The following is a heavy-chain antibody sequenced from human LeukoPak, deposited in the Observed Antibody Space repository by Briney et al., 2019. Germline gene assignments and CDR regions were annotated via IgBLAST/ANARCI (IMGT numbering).Heavy chain of an antibody. V-gene: IGHV3-23*01. J-gene: IGHJ6*03. CDR3: ARSQDSSWYYYYMDV. D-gene: IGHD6-13*01. Sequence: QPGGSLRLSCAASGFTFKNYAMSWVRQAPGKGLEWVSTITGSGGSTYSADSVKGRLTISRDYSKNTLYLQMISLSADHPALYYCARSQDSSWYYYYMDVWGKGTTVTVSS. CDR1: GFTFKNYA. CDR2: ITGSGGST.